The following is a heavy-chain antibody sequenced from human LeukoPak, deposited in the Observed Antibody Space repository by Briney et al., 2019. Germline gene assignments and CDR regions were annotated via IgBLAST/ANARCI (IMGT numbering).Heavy chain of an antibody. CDR1: GFTVSSFA. CDR3: ARGRLVKTVITYWYFDL. D-gene: IGHD2-8*02. V-gene: IGHV3-53*01. J-gene: IGHJ2*01. CDR2: IYNDGST. Sequence: GGSLRLSCAASGFTVSSFAMSWVRQAPGKGLESVSVIYNDGSTYYADSVKGRFTISRDNSKNTLYLQMNTLRAEDTAVYFCARGRLVKTVITYWYFDLWGRGTLVTVSS.